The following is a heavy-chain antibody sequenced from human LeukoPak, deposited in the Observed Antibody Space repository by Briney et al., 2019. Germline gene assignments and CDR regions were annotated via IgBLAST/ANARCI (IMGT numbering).Heavy chain of an antibody. V-gene: IGHV1-69*11. Sequence: SVKVSCKASGYTFTTHDLTWVRQAPGQGLEWMGSIIPFLGTTNYAQKFQGRVTITADEPTRTAYMELTYVRSDDTAVYYCTIIPNVILFTHYFEYWGQGTLVTVSS. J-gene: IGHJ4*02. CDR3: TIIPNVILFTHYFEY. CDR1: GYTFTTHD. CDR2: IIPFLGTT. D-gene: IGHD2-21*01.